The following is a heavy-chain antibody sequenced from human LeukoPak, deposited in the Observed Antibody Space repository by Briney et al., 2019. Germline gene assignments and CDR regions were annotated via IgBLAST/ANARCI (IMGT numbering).Heavy chain of an antibody. V-gene: IGHV1-69*05. CDR2: IIPIFGTA. Sequence: GASVKVSCKASGGTFSSYAISWVRQAPGQGLEWMGRIIPIFGTANYAQKFQGRVTITTDESTSTAYMELSSLRSEDTAVYYCARDSRDGYSFDYWGQGTLVTVSS. D-gene: IGHD5-24*01. CDR1: GGTFSSYA. CDR3: ARDSRDGYSFDY. J-gene: IGHJ4*02.